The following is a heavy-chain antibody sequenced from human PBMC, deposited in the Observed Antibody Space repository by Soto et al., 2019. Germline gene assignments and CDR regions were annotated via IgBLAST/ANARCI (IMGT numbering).Heavy chain of an antibody. V-gene: IGHV2-5*02. CDR2: IYCDDNK. CDR3: THRPCGYYYFDF. D-gene: IGHD3-22*01. CDR1: GFSLRTSGVG. Sequence: SGPTLANPTQTLTLTCNFSGFSLRTSGVGVGWIRPPAGKAVELLAHIYCDDNKHYSPSLKRRLPITKDTSKTQVVLTMTNMDPVDTATYCSTHRPCGYYYFDFWGQGTLVTVSS. J-gene: IGHJ4*01.